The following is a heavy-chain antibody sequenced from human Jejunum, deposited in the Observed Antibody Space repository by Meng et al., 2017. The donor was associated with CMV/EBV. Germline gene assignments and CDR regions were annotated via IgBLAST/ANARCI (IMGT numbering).Heavy chain of an antibody. J-gene: IGHJ4*02. CDR1: VN. Sequence: VNVGWIRQPPGKALEWLAVIYWTDDKRYNPSLQTRLSITKDTSKNQVVLTMTNVDPVDSGTYYCAQSGRIQRSPSNYNYFFSDHIDYWGQGTLVTVSS. V-gene: IGHV2-5*01. CDR3: AQSGRIQRSPSNYNYFFSDHIDY. D-gene: IGHD3-10*01. CDR2: IYWTDDK.